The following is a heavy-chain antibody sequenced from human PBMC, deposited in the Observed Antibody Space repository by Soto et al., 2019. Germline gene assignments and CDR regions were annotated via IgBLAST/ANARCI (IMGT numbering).Heavy chain of an antibody. CDR2: IDPSDSYT. CDR3: ASNRVNSSGWYGYYYYYGMDV. V-gene: IGHV5-10-1*01. Sequence: GESLKISCKGSGYSFTSYWISWVRQMPEKGLEWMGRIDPSDSYTNYSPSFQGHVTISADKSISTAYLQWSSLKASDTAMYYCASNRVNSSGWYGYYYYYGMDVWGQGTTVTVSS. CDR1: GYSFTSYW. D-gene: IGHD6-19*01. J-gene: IGHJ6*02.